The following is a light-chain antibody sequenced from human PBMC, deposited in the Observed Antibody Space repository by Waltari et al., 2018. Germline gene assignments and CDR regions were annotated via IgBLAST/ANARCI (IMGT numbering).Light chain of an antibody. J-gene: IGLJ2*01. Sequence: SSELTQDPTVSVAMGQTVRIPCQGDSLRSYYASCYPQRPGQAPILVFSGNNNRPSGVPDRFSGSSSDNTAVLTITGAQAEDEASYYCHSRDASGVGGSFGGGTKLTVL. V-gene: IGLV3-19*01. CDR3: HSRDASGVGGS. CDR2: GNN. CDR1: SLRSYY.